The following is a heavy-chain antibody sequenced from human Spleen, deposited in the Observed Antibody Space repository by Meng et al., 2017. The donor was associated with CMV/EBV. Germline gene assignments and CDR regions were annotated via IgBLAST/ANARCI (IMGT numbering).Heavy chain of an antibody. D-gene: IGHD6-19*01. CDR2: IKQDGSEK. CDR1: GFSFSDYW. J-gene: IGHJ6*02. CDR3: ARGSEGDYYYYGMDV. V-gene: IGHV3-7*01. Sequence: GGSLRLSCAASGFSFSDYWMSWVRQAPGKGLEWVANIKQDGSEKYYVDSVKGRFAISRDKAEKSLSLQMNRLSDEDTAVYYCARGSEGDYYYYGMDVWGQGTTVTVS.